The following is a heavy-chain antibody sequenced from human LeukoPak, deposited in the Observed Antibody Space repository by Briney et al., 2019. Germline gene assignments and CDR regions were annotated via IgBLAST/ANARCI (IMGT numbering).Heavy chain of an antibody. V-gene: IGHV1-2*02. CDR3: ARVDKPRYSSSWYVGSPNY. J-gene: IGHJ4*02. D-gene: IGHD6-13*01. CDR1: GYTFTGYY. Sequence: GASVKVSRKASGYTFTGYYMHWVRQAPGQGLEWMGWINPNSGGTNYAQKFQGRVTMTRDTSISTAYMELSRLRSDDTAVYYCARVDKPRYSSSWYVGSPNYWGQGTLVTVSS. CDR2: INPNSGGT.